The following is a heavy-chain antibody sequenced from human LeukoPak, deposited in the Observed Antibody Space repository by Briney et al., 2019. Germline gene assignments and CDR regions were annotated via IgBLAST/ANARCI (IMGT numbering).Heavy chain of an antibody. CDR1: GGSISSSNW. CDR2: IYHSGST. J-gene: IGHJ4*02. Sequence: PSETLSLTCTVSGGSISSSNWWSWVRQPPGKGLEWIGEIYHSGSTNYNPSLKSRVTISVDTSKNQFSLKLSSVTAADTAVYYCARDAVYDSSGYYRFDYWGQGTLVTVSS. D-gene: IGHD3-22*01. CDR3: ARDAVYDSSGYYRFDY. V-gene: IGHV4-4*02.